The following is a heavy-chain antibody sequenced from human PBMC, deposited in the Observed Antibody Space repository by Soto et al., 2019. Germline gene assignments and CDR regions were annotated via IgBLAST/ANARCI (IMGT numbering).Heavy chain of an antibody. CDR3: ARDRGYDRGLWY. D-gene: IGHD5-12*01. CDR2: IIPILGIA. V-gene: IGHV1-69*08. J-gene: IGHJ4*02. Sequence: QVQLVQSGAEVKKPGSSVKVSCKASGGTFSSYTISWVRQAPGQGLEWMGRIIPILGIANYAQKFQGRVTITADKSTSTAYMELSSLRSEDTAVYYCARDRGYDRGLWYWGQGTLVTVSS. CDR1: GGTFSSYT.